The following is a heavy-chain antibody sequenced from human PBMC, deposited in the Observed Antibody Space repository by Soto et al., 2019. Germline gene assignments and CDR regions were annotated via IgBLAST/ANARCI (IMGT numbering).Heavy chain of an antibody. CDR3: ARDRGRDGYNNAFDI. Sequence: GASVKVSCKASGYTFTSYAMHWVRQAPGQGLEWMGIINPSGGSTSYAQKFQGRVTMTRDTSTSTVYMELSSLRSEDTAVYYCARDRGRDGYNNAFDIWGQGTMVTVSS. J-gene: IGHJ3*02. D-gene: IGHD5-12*01. CDR1: GYTFTSYA. V-gene: IGHV1-46*01. CDR2: INPSGGST.